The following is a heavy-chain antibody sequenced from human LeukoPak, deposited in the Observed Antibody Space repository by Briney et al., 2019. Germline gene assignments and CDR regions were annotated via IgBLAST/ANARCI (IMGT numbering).Heavy chain of an antibody. J-gene: IGHJ3*02. CDR1: GGTFSSYA. Sequence: ASVKVSCKASGGTFSSYAISWVRQAPGQGLEWMGGIIPIFGTANYAQKFQGRVTITTDESTSTAYMELSSLRSEDTAVYYCASPKGYCSSTSCHREAFDIWGQGTMVTVSS. D-gene: IGHD2-2*02. CDR2: IIPIFGTA. CDR3: ASPKGYCSSTSCHREAFDI. V-gene: IGHV1-69*05.